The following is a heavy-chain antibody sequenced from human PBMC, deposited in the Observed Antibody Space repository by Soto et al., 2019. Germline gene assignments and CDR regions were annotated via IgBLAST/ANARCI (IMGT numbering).Heavy chain of an antibody. CDR1: GYTFTGYD. CDR3: XXXXXXXGXSGY. J-gene: IGHJ4*02. V-gene: IGHV1-8*01. CDR2: MNPNSGNT. D-gene: IGHD3-10*01. Sequence: QVQLVQSGAEVKKPGASVKVSCKASGYTFTGYDINWVRQATGQGLEWMGWMNPNSGNTGYAQKFQGRVTMTGNTSISTAYMXLSSLXXEDTAVYXXXXXXXXXGXSGYWGQGSLVTVSS.